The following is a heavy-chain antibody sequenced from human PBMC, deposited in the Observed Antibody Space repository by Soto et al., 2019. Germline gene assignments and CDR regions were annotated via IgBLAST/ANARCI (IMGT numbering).Heavy chain of an antibody. J-gene: IGHJ4*02. CDR2: ISGSGGST. CDR3: AKDLLPLTVTHYFDY. D-gene: IGHD4-4*01. Sequence: GGSLRLSCAASGFTFSSYAMSWVRQAPGKGLEWVSAISGSGGSTYYADSVKGRFTISRDNSKNTLYLQMNSLRAEDTAVYYCAKDLLPLTVTHYFDYWGQGTLVTVSS. CDR1: GFTFSSYA. V-gene: IGHV3-23*01.